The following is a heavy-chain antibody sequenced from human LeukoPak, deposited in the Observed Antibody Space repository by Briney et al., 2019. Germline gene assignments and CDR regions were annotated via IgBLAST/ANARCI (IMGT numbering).Heavy chain of an antibody. CDR2: IYYSGST. D-gene: IGHD2-2*01. CDR3: ARGRYQLSP. CDR1: NGSINTYY. J-gene: IGHJ5*02. V-gene: IGHV4-59*01. Sequence: SETLSLTCTVSNGSINTYYWSWIRQPPGKGLEWIGYIYYSGSTNYNPSLKSRVTISVDTSKNQFSLKLSSVTAADTAVYYCARGRYQLSPWGQGTLVAVSS.